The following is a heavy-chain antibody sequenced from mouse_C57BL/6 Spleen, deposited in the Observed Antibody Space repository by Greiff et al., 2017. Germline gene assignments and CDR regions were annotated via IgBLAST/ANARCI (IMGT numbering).Heavy chain of an antibody. V-gene: IGHV1-75*01. CDR2: IFPGSGST. CDR3: ASGYGSSYGGAMDY. CDR1: GYTFTDYY. J-gene: IGHJ4*01. D-gene: IGHD1-1*01. Sequence: VKLVESGPELVKPGASVKISCKASGYTFTDYYINWVKQRPGQGLEWIGWIFPGSGSTYYNEKFKGKATLTVDKSSSTAYMLLSSLTSEDSAVYFCASGYGSSYGGAMDYWGQGTSVTVSS.